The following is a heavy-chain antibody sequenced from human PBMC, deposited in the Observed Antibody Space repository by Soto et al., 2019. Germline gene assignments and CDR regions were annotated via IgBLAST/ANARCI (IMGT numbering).Heavy chain of an antibody. CDR3: ARLFVTTVPTRSNWFDP. CDR1: GGSISSGGYS. V-gene: IGHV4-30-2*01. D-gene: IGHD4-17*01. J-gene: IGHJ5*02. CDR2: IYHSGST. Sequence: PSETLSLTCAVSGGSISSGGYSWSWIRQPPGKGLEWIGYIYHSGSTYYNPSLKSRVTISVDRSKNQFSLKLSSVTAADTAVYYCARLFVTTVPTRSNWFDPWGQGTLVTVSS.